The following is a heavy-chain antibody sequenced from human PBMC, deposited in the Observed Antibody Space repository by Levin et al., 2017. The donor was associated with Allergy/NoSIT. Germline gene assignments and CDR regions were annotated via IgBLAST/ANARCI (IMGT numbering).Heavy chain of an antibody. Sequence: GGSLRLSCVASGFTFSSYSMSWVRQAPGTGLEWVASIKEGGGEIYVDSVKGRFTISRDNAKNSMYLQMNSLGAEDAAVYYCVGGMTLFGFWGQGTLVTVSS. J-gene: IGHJ4*02. CDR3: VGGMTLFGF. V-gene: IGHV3-7*03. CDR1: GFTFSSYS. CDR2: IKEGGGEI. D-gene: IGHD3-16*01.